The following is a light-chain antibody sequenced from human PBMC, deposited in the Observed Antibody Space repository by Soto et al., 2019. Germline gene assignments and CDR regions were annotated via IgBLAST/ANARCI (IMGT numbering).Light chain of an antibody. J-gene: IGLJ1*01. CDR3: QSYDSSVTLRV. V-gene: IGLV1-40*01. CDR1: ISNIGAGYD. Sequence: QSVLTQPPSVSGAPGQRVTISCTGSISNIGAGYDVHWYQPLPGTAPKLLIYGNSNRPSGVPDRFSGSKSGTSASLAITGLQADDEADYYCQSYDSSVTLRVFGAGTKLTVL. CDR2: GNS.